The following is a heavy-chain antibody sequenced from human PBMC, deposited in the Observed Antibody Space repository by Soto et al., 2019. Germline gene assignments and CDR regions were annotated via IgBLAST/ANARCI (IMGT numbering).Heavy chain of an antibody. D-gene: IGHD6-19*01. CDR3: AKDQGVIAVAGTLDY. J-gene: IGHJ4*02. V-gene: IGHV3-23*01. CDR2: ISGSGGST. Sequence: GGSLRLSCAASGFTFSSYAMSWVRQAPGKGLEWVSAISGSGGSTYYADSVKGRFTISRDNSKNTLYLQMNSLRAEDTAVYYCAKDQGVIAVAGTLDYWGQGTLVTVYS. CDR1: GFTFSSYA.